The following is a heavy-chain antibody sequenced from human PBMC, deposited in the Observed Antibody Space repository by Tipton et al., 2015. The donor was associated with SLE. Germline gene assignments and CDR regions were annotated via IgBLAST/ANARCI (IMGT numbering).Heavy chain of an antibody. J-gene: IGHJ4*02. CDR3: AREISGSTDY. Sequence: TLSLTCTVSSYSISSGYYWGWIRQPPGKGLEWIGSIYHSRSTYYNPSLKSRVTISVDTSKNQFSLNLSSVTAADTAVYYCAREISGSTDYWGQGTLVTVSS. CDR1: SYSISSGYY. V-gene: IGHV4-38-2*02. D-gene: IGHD3-10*01. CDR2: IYHSRST.